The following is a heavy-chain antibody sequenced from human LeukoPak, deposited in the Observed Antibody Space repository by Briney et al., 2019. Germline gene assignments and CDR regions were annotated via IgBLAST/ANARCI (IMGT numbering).Heavy chain of an antibody. CDR2: IYSDGTT. Sequence: GGSLRLSCAASGFTFSSYAMSWVRQAPGKGLERVSLIYSDGTTHYADSMKGRFTISRDNSKNTMYLQMNSLRAEDTAVYYCGALSGTTPLGGVGGQGTLVTVSS. J-gene: IGHJ4*02. CDR3: GALSGTTPLGGV. CDR1: GFTFSSYA. V-gene: IGHV3-66*01. D-gene: IGHD1-1*01.